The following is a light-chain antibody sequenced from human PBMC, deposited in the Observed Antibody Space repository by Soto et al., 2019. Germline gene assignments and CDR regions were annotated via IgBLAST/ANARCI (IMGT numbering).Light chain of an antibody. CDR1: QSVLYSSNNKNC. V-gene: IGKV4-1*01. J-gene: IGKJ4*01. CDR3: QQYYSPPLT. Sequence: DIVMTRSPDSLAVSLGERATINCKSSQSVLYSSNNKNCLAWYQQKPGQPPKLLIYWASTRESGVPDRFSGSGSGTDFTLTISSLQAEDVAVYYCQQYYSPPLTFGGGTKVEIK. CDR2: WAS.